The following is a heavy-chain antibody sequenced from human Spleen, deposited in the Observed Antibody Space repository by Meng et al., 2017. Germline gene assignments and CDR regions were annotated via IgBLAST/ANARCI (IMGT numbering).Heavy chain of an antibody. J-gene: IGHJ4*02. V-gene: IGHV4-61*02. D-gene: IGHD6-6*01. CDR1: GGSISSGKYY. CDR2: IYTSGST. CDR3: ARSSTSPASYFFDY. Sequence: SETLSLTCTVSGGSISSGKYYWSWIRQPAGKGLEWIGRIYTSGSTYYHPSLKSRVTISVDTSKNQFYLKLSSVTAADTAVYFCARSSTSPASYFFDYWGQGTLVTVSS.